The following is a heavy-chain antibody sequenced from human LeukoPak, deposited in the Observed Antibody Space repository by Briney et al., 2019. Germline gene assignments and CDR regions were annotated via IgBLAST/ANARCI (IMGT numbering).Heavy chain of an antibody. Sequence: GGSLRLSCAASGFTFSSYAMSWVRQAPGKGLEWVSAISGSGGSTYYADYVKGRFTISRDNSKNTLYLQMNSLRAEDTAVYYCAKDGKGRGYSGYDSPYFDYWGQGTLVTVSS. V-gene: IGHV3-23*01. D-gene: IGHD5-12*01. CDR2: ISGSGGST. CDR3: AKDGKGRGYSGYDSPYFDY. CDR1: GFTFSSYA. J-gene: IGHJ4*02.